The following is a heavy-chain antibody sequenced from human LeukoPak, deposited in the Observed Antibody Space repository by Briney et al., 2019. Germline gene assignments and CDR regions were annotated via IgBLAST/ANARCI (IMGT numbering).Heavy chain of an antibody. J-gene: IGHJ6*02. CDR3: ARFHADYFYTYGMDV. CDR1: GYTLTELS. Sequence: ASVKVSCKVSGYTLTELSMHWVRQAPGKGLEWMGGFDPEDGETIYAQKFQGRVTLTTDTPTSTAYMEMRSLRSDDTAVYYCARFHADYFYTYGMDVWGQGTTVTVSS. V-gene: IGHV1-24*01. CDR2: FDPEDGET. D-gene: IGHD2/OR15-2a*01.